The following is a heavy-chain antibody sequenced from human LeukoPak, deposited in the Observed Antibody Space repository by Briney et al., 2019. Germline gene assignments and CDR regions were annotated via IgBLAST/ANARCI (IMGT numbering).Heavy chain of an antibody. V-gene: IGHV3-23*01. CDR3: VVQGGPFDY. J-gene: IGHJ4*02. CDR1: GFTFSNYA. Sequence: PGGSPRLSCAASGFTFSNYAINWVRQAPGKGLEWVSAISGSGGSTYYADSVKGRFTISRDNSKNTLYLQMNSLRAEDTAVYYCVVQGGPFDYWGQGTLVTVSS. D-gene: IGHD3-10*01. CDR2: ISGSGGST.